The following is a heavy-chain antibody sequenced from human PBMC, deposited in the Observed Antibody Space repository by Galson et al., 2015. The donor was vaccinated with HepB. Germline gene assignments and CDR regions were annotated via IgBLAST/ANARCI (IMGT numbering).Heavy chain of an antibody. J-gene: IGHJ4*02. D-gene: IGHD1-14*01. V-gene: IGHV3-30-3*01. CDR3: ARDAGLSLGPWYFDY. CDR2: ISYDGSNK. Sequence: SLRLSCAASGFTFSSYAMHWVRQAPGKGLEWVAVISYDGSNKYYADSVKGRFTISRDNSKNTLYLQMNSLRAEDTAVYYCARDAGLSLGPWYFDYWGQGTLVTVSS. CDR1: GFTFSSYA.